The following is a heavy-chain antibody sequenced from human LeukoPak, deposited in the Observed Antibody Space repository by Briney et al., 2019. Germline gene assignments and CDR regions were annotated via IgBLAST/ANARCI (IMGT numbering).Heavy chain of an antibody. CDR1: GFTVSRNY. D-gene: IGHD3-10*01. CDR3: ARPWFGDLSYSGDY. Sequence: GGSLRLSCAASGFTVSRNYMTWVRQAPGKGLEWVSVLYSGGTTYYADSVKGRFTISRDNSKNTLYLQMNSLRAEDTAVYYCARPWFGDLSYSGDYWGQGTLVTVSS. CDR2: LYSGGTT. J-gene: IGHJ4*02. V-gene: IGHV3-66*04.